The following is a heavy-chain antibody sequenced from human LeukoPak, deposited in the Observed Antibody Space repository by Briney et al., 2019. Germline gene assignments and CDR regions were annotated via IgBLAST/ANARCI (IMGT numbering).Heavy chain of an antibody. D-gene: IGHD5-18*01. CDR1: GGSISSYY. V-gene: IGHV4-59*01. CDR2: IYYSGST. Sequence: SETLSLTCTVSGGSISSYYWSWIRQPPGKGLEWIGYIYYSGSTNYNPSLKSRVTISVDTSKNQFSLNLSSVTAADTAVYYCARGLGYSYGYGGYGSFDYWGQGTLVTVSS. J-gene: IGHJ4*02. CDR3: ARGLGYSYGYGGYGSFDY.